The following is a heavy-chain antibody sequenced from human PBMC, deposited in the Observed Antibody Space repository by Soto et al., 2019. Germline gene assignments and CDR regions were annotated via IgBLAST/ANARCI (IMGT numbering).Heavy chain of an antibody. CDR2: ISWDGGST. CDR3: AKDRGGGATTAHFDY. D-gene: IGHD3-16*01. V-gene: IGHV3-43*01. J-gene: IGHJ4*02. CDR1: GFTFDDYT. Sequence: HPGGSLRLSCAASGFTFDDYTMHWVRQAPGKGLEWVSLISWDGGSTYYADSVKGRFTISRDNSKNSLYLQMNSLRTEDTALYYCAKDRGGGATTAHFDYWGQGTLVTVSS.